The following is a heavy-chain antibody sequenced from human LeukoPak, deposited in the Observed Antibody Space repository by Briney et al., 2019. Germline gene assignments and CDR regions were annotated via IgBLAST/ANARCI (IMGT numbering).Heavy chain of an antibody. CDR1: AGSISSSSYY. CDR3: AREEMYYDSSGYYQWWFDY. CDR2: IYYSGST. V-gene: IGHV4-39*07. D-gene: IGHD3-22*01. J-gene: IGHJ4*02. Sequence: SETLSLTCTVSAGSISSSSYYWRWLRQPPGKGLEWIGSIYYSGSTCYNPSLKSRVTITVDTSNNQFFLKLSSVTTAATAVYFCAREEMYYDSSGYYQWWFDYWGQGTLVTVSS.